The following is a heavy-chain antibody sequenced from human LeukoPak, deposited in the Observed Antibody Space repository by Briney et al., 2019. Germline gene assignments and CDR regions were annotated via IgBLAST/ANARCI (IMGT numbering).Heavy chain of an antibody. CDR1: GGFISSYY. V-gene: IGHV4-4*07. CDR2: IYTSGST. J-gene: IGHJ4*02. CDR3: ASETYYYDSSGYSPYYFDY. Sequence: SETLSLTCTVSGGFISSYYWSWIRQPAGKGLEWIGRIYTSGSTNYNPSLKSRVTMSVDTSKNQFSLKLSSVTAADTAVYYCASETYYYDSSGYSPYYFDYWGQGTLVTVSS. D-gene: IGHD3-22*01.